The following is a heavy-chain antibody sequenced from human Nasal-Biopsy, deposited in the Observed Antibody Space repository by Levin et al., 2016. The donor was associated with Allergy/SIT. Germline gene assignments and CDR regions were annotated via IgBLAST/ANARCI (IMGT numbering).Heavy chain of an antibody. D-gene: IGHD2-2*01. CDR2: ISSTSTTI. V-gene: IGHV3-48*01. CDR3: ATDLLYCGSTRCLAL. Sequence: GGSLRLSCGGSEFTFSTYSMNWVRQAPGKGLEWISYISSTSTTIHYADSVKGRFAISRDNAKNSLYLQMNNLRAEDTALYYCATDLLYCGSTRCLALWGQGTLVTVSS. CDR1: EFTFSTYS. J-gene: IGHJ5*02.